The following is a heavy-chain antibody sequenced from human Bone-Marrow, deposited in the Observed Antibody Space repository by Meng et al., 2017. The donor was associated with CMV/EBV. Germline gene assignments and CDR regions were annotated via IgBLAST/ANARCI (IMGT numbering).Heavy chain of an antibody. CDR2: INPNTGDT. J-gene: IGHJ4*02. CDR1: GYTFSDYK. V-gene: IGHV1-2*02. CDR3: ARSLFGSGSLFGY. Sequence: ASVKVSCKTSGYTFSDYKMFWVRQAPGQGLVWMGWINPNTGDTYNAPKFQGRVTMTRDTSISTVYMKMSSLTYDDTAVYSCARSLFGSGSLFGYWGQGTLVTVSS. D-gene: IGHD3-10*01.